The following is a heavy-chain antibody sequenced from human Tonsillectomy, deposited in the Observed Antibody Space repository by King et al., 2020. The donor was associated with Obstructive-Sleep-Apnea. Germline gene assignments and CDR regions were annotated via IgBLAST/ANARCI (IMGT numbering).Heavy chain of an antibody. D-gene: IGHD3-10*01. CDR2: VSYDGSET. Sequence: VQLVESGGGVVQPGRSLRLSCAASGLPFSRHAMHWVRQAPGKGLEWVGVVSYDGSETYSTDSVQRRFTISRDNSANTLYLQMNSLRPEDTAVYYCARDIVFSGTGTAFDYWGQGTLVTVSS. CDR3: ARDIVFSGTGTAFDY. V-gene: IGHV3-30-3*01. CDR1: GLPFSRHA. J-gene: IGHJ4*02.